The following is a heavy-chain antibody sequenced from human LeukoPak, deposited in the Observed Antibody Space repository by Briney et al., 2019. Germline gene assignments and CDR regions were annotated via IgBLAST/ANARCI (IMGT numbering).Heavy chain of an antibody. V-gene: IGHV4-31*11. CDR3: ARVNYGDYFGDFDY. Sequence: PSETLSLTCAVYGGSFSGYYWSWIRQHPGKGLEWIGYIYYSGSTYYNPSLKSRVTMSVDTSKNQFSLKLSSVTAADTAVYYCARVNYGDYFGDFDYWGQGTLVTVSS. J-gene: IGHJ4*02. CDR2: IYYSGST. D-gene: IGHD4-17*01. CDR1: GGSFSGYY.